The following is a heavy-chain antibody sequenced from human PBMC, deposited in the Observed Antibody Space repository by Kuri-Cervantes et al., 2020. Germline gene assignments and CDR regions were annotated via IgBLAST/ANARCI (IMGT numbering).Heavy chain of an antibody. V-gene: IGHV4-34*01. CDR1: GGSFGNNY. CDR2: MNHSGLT. J-gene: IGHJ4*02. D-gene: IGHD3-22*01. CDR3: ARGSGYYYDSSGYLPFGY. Sequence: SQTLSLTCVVYGGSFGNNYWRIRQPPEEGLGWIGQMNHSGLTIYNPSLKSRLTISEDTSKNQFSLNLSSVTAADTAVYYCARGSGYYYDSSGYLPFGYWGQGTLVTVSS.